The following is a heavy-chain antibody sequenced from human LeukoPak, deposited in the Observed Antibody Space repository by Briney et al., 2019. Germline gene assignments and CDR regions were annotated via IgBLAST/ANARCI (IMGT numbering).Heavy chain of an antibody. D-gene: IGHD3-22*01. J-gene: IGHJ4*02. V-gene: IGHV3-30*02. Sequence: GGSLRLSCAASGFTFSSYAMHWVRQAPGKGLEWVAFIRYDGSNKYYADSVKGRFTISRDNSKNTLYLQMNSLRAEDTAVYYCAKESYYYDSSGYYFDYWGQGTLVTVSS. CDR1: GFTFSSYA. CDR3: AKESYYYDSSGYYFDY. CDR2: IRYDGSNK.